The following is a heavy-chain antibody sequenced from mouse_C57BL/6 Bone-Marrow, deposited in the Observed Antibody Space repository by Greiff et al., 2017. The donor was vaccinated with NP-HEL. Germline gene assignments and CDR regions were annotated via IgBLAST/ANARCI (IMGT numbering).Heavy chain of an antibody. Sequence: VKLMESGAELVKPGASVKISCKASGYAFSSYWMNWVKQRPGKGLEWIGQIYPGDGDTNYNGKFKGKATLTADKSSSTAYMQLSSLTSEDSAVYFCARLRSYAMDYWGQGTSVTVSS. J-gene: IGHJ4*01. D-gene: IGHD1-1*01. CDR3: ARLRSYAMDY. CDR2: IYPGDGDT. CDR1: GYAFSSYW. V-gene: IGHV1-80*01.